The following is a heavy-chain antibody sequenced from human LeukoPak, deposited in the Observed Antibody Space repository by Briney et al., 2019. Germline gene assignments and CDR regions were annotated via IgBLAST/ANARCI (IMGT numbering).Heavy chain of an antibody. Sequence: GGSLRLSCAASGFTFSSYAMSWVRQAPGKGLEWVSAISGSGGSTYYADSVKGRFTISRDNSKNTLYLQMNSLRAEDTAVYYCAKEGGLRQLVRDNYFDYWGQGTLVTVSS. V-gene: IGHV3-23*01. D-gene: IGHD6-13*01. CDR3: AKEGGLRQLVRDNYFDY. CDR1: GFTFSSYA. CDR2: ISGSGGST. J-gene: IGHJ4*02.